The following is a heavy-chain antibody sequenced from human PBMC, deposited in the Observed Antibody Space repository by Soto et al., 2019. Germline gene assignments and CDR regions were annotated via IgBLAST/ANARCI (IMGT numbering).Heavy chain of an antibody. D-gene: IGHD3-3*01. CDR2: ISYNGRTD. CDR1: GFTFNRYG. J-gene: IGHJ4*02. V-gene: IGHV3-30*18. Sequence: QVNLVESGGGVVQPGKSLSLSCSASGFTFNRYGMHWVRQAPGKGLEWVAFISYNGRTDYYTDSVKGRFTIARDNSKNTVSLQMNSLTADDTALYYCAKDSMNKGVSTFAVTFGVPQSWGQGTVVTVSS. CDR3: AKDSMNKGVSTFAVTFGVPQS.